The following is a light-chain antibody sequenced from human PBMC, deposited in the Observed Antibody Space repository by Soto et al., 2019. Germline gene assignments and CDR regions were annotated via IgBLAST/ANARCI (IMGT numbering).Light chain of an antibody. J-gene: IGKJ3*01. Sequence: DIPLTQSPSSLCASVGDRVTITCRASQTISNYLNWYQMKPGKAPQLLIYGASSLQNGVPPRFSGSGSGTDFALTIRNLEPEDFASYFGQQSYTSPTFGPGTKVDL. V-gene: IGKV1-39*01. CDR1: QTISNY. CDR3: QQSYTSPT. CDR2: GAS.